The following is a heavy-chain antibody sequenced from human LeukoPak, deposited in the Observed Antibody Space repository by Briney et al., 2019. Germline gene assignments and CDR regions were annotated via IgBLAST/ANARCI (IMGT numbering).Heavy chain of an antibody. CDR3: ARVPIYYYYYYMDV. V-gene: IGHV1-2*02. CDR2: INPNSGGT. CDR1: GYTFTGYY. Sequence: ASVKVSCKASGYTFTGYYMHWVRQAPGQGLEWMGWINPNSGGTNYAQKFQGRVTMTRDTSISTAYMELSRLRSDDTAVYYCARVPIYYYYYYMDVWGKGTTVTVSS. J-gene: IGHJ6*03.